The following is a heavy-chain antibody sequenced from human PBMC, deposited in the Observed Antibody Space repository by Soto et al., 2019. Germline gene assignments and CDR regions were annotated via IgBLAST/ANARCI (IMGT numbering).Heavy chain of an antibody. CDR2: INPNSGDT. J-gene: IGHJ6*02. V-gene: IGHV1-2*02. D-gene: IGHD3-10*01. CDR1: AYTFTGYF. CDR3: AAQISGVHCYHHRDV. Sequence: ASLCVSCKSSAYTFTGYFMHWLRQAPGHGLEWKGWINPNSGDTNYGQKFKDRVTTTRDTSISTAYMERTGLTSDDTAVYYCAAQISGVHCYHHRDVWGQGTTVTDSS.